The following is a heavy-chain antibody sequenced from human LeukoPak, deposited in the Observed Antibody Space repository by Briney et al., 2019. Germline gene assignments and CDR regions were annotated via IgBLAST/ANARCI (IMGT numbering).Heavy chain of an antibody. V-gene: IGHV3-23*01. CDR2: IIGSGGST. CDR3: AQGRYFDWLSKDYFDY. Sequence: GGSLRLSCAASGFIFSSYAMSWVRQAPGKGLEWVSAIIGSGGSTYYADSVKGRFTISRDNSKNPLYLQMTSLRAEDTAVYYCAQGRYFDWLSKDYFDYWGQGTLVTVSS. D-gene: IGHD3-9*01. CDR1: GFIFSSYA. J-gene: IGHJ4*02.